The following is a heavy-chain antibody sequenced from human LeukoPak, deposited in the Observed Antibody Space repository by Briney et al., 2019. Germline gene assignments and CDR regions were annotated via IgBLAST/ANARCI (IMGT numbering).Heavy chain of an antibody. Sequence: ASVKVSCKASGFTFTGYYIHWVRRAPGQGLEWMGWINPNTGNTGYAQKFQGRVTITRNTSISTAYMELSSLRSEDTAVYYCARGVGYCSSTSCYRRFGPWGQGTLVTVSS. CDR1: GFTFTGYY. CDR3: ARGVGYCSSTSCYRRFGP. CDR2: INPNTGNT. J-gene: IGHJ5*02. D-gene: IGHD2-2*02. V-gene: IGHV1-8*03.